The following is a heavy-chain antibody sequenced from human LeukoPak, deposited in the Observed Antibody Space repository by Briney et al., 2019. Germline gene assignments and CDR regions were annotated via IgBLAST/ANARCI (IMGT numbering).Heavy chain of an antibody. CDR2: ISYDGSNK. V-gene: IGHV3-30*18. D-gene: IGHD5-24*01. CDR3: AKEGRWLQFVLDY. J-gene: IGHJ4*02. CDR1: GFTFSSYG. Sequence: GGSLRLSCAASGFTFSSYGMHWIRQAPGKGLEWVAVISYDGSNKYYADSVKGRFTISRDNSKNTLYLQMNSLRAEDTAVYYCAKEGRWLQFVLDYWGQGTLVTVSS.